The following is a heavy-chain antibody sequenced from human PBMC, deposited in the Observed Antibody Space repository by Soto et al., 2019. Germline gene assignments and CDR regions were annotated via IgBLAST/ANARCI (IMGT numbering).Heavy chain of an antibody. CDR3: VGGYNFDNWFDP. CDR2: IRSKAINYAT. CDR1: GFTFSDSA. J-gene: IGHJ5*02. V-gene: IGHV3-73*01. Sequence: GSLRLSCAASGFTFSDSAINWVRQASGKGLEWVGRIRSKAINYATAYAASVRGRFTISRDDSKNTAYLHMNSLKTEDTALYYCVGGYNFDNWFDPWGQGTLVTVSS. D-gene: IGHD6-25*01.